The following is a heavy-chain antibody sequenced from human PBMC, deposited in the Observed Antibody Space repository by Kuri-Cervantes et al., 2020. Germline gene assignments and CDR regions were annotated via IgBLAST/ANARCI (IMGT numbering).Heavy chain of an antibody. D-gene: IGHD2-15*01. CDR2: IRSKANSYAT. CDR1: GFTFRGSA. V-gene: IGHV3-73*01. CDR3: TRGFCSGGSCGYMDV. Sequence: GEALKISWAASGFTFRGSAMHWVRQASGKGLEWVGRIRSKANSYATVNAASVGGRFTFSRDDSKNTAYLQMNSLKPEDTAVYFCTRGFCSGGSCGYMDVWGKGTTVTVSS. J-gene: IGHJ6*03.